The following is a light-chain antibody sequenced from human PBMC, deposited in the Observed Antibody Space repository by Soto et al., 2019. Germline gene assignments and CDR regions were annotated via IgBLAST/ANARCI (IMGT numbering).Light chain of an antibody. CDR2: GAS. CDR1: QSVYNN. Sequence: EIVRTQCPATLSVSPGQRATLSCRASQSVYNNLAWYQQKPGQAPRLLIYGASTRATGIPARFSGSGSGTEFTLTISSLQSEDFAVYYCQQYNNWLPVTFGPGTKVDIK. V-gene: IGKV3-15*01. CDR3: QQYNNWLPVT. J-gene: IGKJ3*01.